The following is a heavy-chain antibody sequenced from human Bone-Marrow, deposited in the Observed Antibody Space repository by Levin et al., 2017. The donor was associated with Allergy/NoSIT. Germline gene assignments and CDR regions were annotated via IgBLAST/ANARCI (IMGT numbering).Heavy chain of an antibody. D-gene: IGHD5-24*01. J-gene: IGHJ6*03. CDR1: GVSITSGNYY. Sequence: SQTLSLTCTVSGVSITSGNYYWSWIRQPAGKGLEWIGHIYTSGNTNYNPSLKSRVTISVDTSKNQFSLKLRSVTAADTAEYYCARVLQYYYYYMAVWGKGTTVTVSS. V-gene: IGHV4-61*09. CDR2: IYTSGNT. CDR3: ARVLQYYYYYMAV.